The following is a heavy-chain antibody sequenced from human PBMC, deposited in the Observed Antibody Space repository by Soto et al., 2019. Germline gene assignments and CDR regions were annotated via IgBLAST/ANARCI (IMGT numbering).Heavy chain of an antibody. D-gene: IGHD6-19*01. Sequence: GGSLRLSCEGSGFTFNDYYMTWIRQAPGKGLEWVAYINTLSTAIYYADSVRGRFTISRDNAKNSLYLQMNGLRAEDTATYYCARRLQWQLRPLDSWGRGTLVTVSS. CDR1: GFTFNDYY. J-gene: IGHJ4*02. CDR3: ARRLQWQLRPLDS. CDR2: INTLSTAI. V-gene: IGHV3-11*01.